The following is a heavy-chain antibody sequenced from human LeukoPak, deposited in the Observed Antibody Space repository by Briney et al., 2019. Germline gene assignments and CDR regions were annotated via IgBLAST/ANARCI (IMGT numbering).Heavy chain of an antibody. J-gene: IGHJ4*02. CDR2: IYSNGNT. V-gene: IGHV4-61*01. Sequence: SETLSLTCTVSGGSVSSGSYYWSWIRQPPGKELEWIGYIYSNGNTNYNPSLKSRVTISIDTSKGQFSLSLTSVSAADTAVYYCVRLLAYRSARFDYWGQGTLVIVSS. CDR3: VRLLAYRSARFDY. CDR1: GGSVSSGSYY. D-gene: IGHD2/OR15-2a*01.